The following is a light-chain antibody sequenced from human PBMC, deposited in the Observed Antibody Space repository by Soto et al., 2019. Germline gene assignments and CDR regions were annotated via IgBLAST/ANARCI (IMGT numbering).Light chain of an antibody. CDR3: QKYNSAPRT. Sequence: DIRMTECPSSVGASVGDRGTVACRAGQGISNYLAWYQQKPGKVPKLLIYAASTLQSGVPSRFSGSGPGTDITLTISSLQPEDVATYYCQKYNSAPRTFGQGTKVDI. J-gene: IGKJ1*01. CDR2: AAS. V-gene: IGKV1-27*01. CDR1: QGISNY.